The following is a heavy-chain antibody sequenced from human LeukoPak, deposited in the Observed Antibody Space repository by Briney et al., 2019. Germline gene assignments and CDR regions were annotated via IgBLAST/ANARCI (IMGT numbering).Heavy chain of an antibody. D-gene: IGHD5-12*01. V-gene: IGHV3-23*01. J-gene: IGHJ4*02. CDR3: AKDQRPDSGYDIDY. CDR2: IYGNGAAT. CDR1: GFTFSTYS. Sequence: PGGSLRLSCTASGFTFSTYSMNWVRQAPRKGLEWVSVIYGNGAATYYADSVKGRFTISRDNSKNTVYLQMHSLRDDDTAIYYCAKDQRPDSGYDIDYRGQGTLVTVSS.